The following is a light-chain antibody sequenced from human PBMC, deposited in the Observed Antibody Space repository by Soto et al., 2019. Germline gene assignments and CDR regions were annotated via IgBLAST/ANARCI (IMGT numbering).Light chain of an antibody. V-gene: IGKV3-15*01. Sequence: EILMRQSPATLSVSPGERATLSCRASQSVSSNLARYQQKPGQAPRLLIYGASTRATGIPARFSGSGSGTEFTLTITSLQSEDFAVYYCQHYNNWPPYTFGQGTKVDIK. J-gene: IGKJ2*01. CDR3: QHYNNWPPYT. CDR1: QSVSSN. CDR2: GAS.